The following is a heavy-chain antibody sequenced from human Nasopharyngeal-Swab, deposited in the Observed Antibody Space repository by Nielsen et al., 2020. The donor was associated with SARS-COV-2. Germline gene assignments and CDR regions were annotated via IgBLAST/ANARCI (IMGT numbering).Heavy chain of an antibody. Sequence: GESLKISCAASGFTLGNYWMSWVRQAPGKGLEWVANINQDGSEKYYLDSVEGRFTISRDNPKNSLYLQMNSLRAEGTAVYYCARDGDYTLDYWGQGTLVTVSS. V-gene: IGHV3-7*01. J-gene: IGHJ4*02. D-gene: IGHD4-17*01. CDR3: ARDGDYTLDY. CDR1: GFTLGNYW. CDR2: INQDGSEK.